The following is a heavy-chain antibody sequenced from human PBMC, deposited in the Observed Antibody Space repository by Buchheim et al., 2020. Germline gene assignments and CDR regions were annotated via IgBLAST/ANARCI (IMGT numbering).Heavy chain of an antibody. CDR1: GGSISSYY. J-gene: IGHJ6*02. CDR2: IYYSGST. Sequence: QVQLQESGPGLVKPSETLSLTCTVSGGSISSYYWSWIRQPPGKGLEWIGYIYYSGSTNYNPSLKSRVTISVDTSKNQFSLKLSSVTAADTAVYYCARVGADLGVYYYYYGMDVWGQGTT. D-gene: IGHD3-16*01. CDR3: ARVGADLGVYYYYYGMDV. V-gene: IGHV4-59*01.